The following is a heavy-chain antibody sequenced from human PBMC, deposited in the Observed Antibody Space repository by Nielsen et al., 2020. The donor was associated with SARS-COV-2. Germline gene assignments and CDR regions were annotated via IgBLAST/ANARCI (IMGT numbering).Heavy chain of an antibody. CDR3: ARHRSIAVAGPGGVLPY. V-gene: IGHV5-10-1*01. J-gene: IGHJ4*02. CDR2: IDPSDSYT. D-gene: IGHD6-19*01. CDR1: GYSFTSYW. Sequence: GESLKISCKGSGYSFTSYWISWVRQMPGKGLEWMGRIDPSDSYTNYSPSFQGHVTISADKSISTAYLQWSSLKASDTAMYYCARHRSIAVAGPGGVLPYWGQGTLVTVSS.